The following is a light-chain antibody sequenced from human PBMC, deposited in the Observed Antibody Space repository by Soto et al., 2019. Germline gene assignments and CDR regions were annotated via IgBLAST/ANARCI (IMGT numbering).Light chain of an antibody. V-gene: IGKV3D-20*02. CDR2: GAS. J-gene: IGKJ1*01. CDR1: QSVTSNS. CDR3: QQHSHWPPWT. Sequence: IVLTQSPATLSLSPGERGTLSCRASQSVTSNSLAWYQQRPGQAPRLLIHGASSRATNIPDRFSGSGSGTDFTLSISRLEPEDFAVYYCQQHSHWPPWTVGQGTKVDSK.